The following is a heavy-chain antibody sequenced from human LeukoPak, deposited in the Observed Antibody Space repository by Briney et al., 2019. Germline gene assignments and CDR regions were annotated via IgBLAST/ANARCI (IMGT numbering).Heavy chain of an antibody. V-gene: IGHV1-8*01. CDR2: MDPNSGNT. CDR3: ASTQSAVRDAFDI. J-gene: IGHJ3*02. CDR1: GYTFTSYD. D-gene: IGHD1-1*01. Sequence: ASVKVSCKASGYTFTSYDINWVRQATGQGLEWMGWMDPNSGNTGYAQKFQGRVTMTRNTSISTAYMELSSLRSEDTAVYYCASTQSAVRDAFDIWGQGTMVTVSS.